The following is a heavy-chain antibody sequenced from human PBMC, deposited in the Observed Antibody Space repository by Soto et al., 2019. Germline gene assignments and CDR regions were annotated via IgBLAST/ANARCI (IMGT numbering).Heavy chain of an antibody. Sequence: QVQLVESGGGVVQPGRSLRLSCAASGFTFSSYGMHGVRQAPGKGLEWVAVIWYDGSNKYHADSVKGRFTISRDNSKNTLYVQMNNLRAEDTAVYYCARGYQTGSYDPFDIWGQGTMVTVSS. D-gene: IGHD2-2*01. CDR2: IWYDGSNK. CDR3: ARGYQTGSYDPFDI. J-gene: IGHJ3*02. V-gene: IGHV3-33*01. CDR1: GFTFSSYG.